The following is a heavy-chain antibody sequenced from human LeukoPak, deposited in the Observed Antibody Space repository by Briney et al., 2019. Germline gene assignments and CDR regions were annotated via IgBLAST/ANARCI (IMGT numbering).Heavy chain of an antibody. CDR2: IDPSSTYI. CDR1: GFTFRSYS. J-gene: IGHJ4*02. Sequence: PGRSLRLSCAASGFTFRSYSMNWVRQAPGKGLEWVSAIDPSSTYIYYADSVKGRFTISRDDAKNSLYLQMNSLRAEDTAVYYCARKGSYGSGTYYPIDYWGQGTLVTVSS. D-gene: IGHD3-10*01. V-gene: IGHV3-21*01. CDR3: ARKGSYGSGTYYPIDY.